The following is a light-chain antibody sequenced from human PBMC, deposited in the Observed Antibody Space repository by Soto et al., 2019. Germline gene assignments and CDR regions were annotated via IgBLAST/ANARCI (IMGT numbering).Light chain of an antibody. Sequence: EIVLTQSPGTLSLSPGERATLSCRASQSVSSSYLAWYQQKPGQAPRLLIYGASSRATGIPDRFSGSGSGTDFTLTISSLEPEDFAEYYCQQYGSSPPLTFGGGTKVEIK. J-gene: IGKJ4*01. CDR3: QQYGSSPPLT. CDR1: QSVSSSY. CDR2: GAS. V-gene: IGKV3-20*01.